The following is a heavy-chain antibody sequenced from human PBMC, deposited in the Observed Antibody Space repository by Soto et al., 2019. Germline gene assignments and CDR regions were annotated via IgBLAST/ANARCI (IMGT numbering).Heavy chain of an antibody. CDR1: GGSISIYY. CDR3: AREGISYYDSSGYNY. V-gene: IGHV4-59*01. D-gene: IGHD3-22*01. Sequence: SETLSLTCTVSGGSISIYYWSWIRQPPGKGLEWIGYIYYSGSTNYNPSLKSRVTISVDTSKNQFSLKLSSVTAADTAVYYCAREGISYYDSSGYNYWGQGTLVTVS. J-gene: IGHJ4*02. CDR2: IYYSGST.